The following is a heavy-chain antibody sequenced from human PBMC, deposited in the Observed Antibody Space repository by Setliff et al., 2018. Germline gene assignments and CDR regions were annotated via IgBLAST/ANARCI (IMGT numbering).Heavy chain of an antibody. CDR3: ARLPGYCNGGNCYGYYTFDI. D-gene: IGHD2-15*01. V-gene: IGHV4-39*01. Sequence: LSLTCSVSGDSVSSSSYYWGWIRQPPGKGLEWIGSINYSGITYYSPSLKSRVIVSVDTSKNQFSLKLSSVTAADTAVYYCARLPGYCNGGNCYGYYTFDIWGQGTMVTVS. CDR2: INYSGIT. CDR1: GDSVSSSSYY. J-gene: IGHJ3*02.